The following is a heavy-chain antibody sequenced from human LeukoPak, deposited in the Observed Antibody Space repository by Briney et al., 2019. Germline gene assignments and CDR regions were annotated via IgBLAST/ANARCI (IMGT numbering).Heavy chain of an antibody. D-gene: IGHD3-3*01. CDR3: ARSSSGSYDFAFDI. CDR2: INPNSGGT. CDR1: GGTFSSYA. Sequence: GASVKVSCKASGGTFSSYAISWVRQAPGQGLEWMGWINPNSGGTNYAQKFQGWVTMTRDTSISTAYMELSRLRSDDTAVYYCARSSSGSYDFAFDIWGQGTMVTVSS. J-gene: IGHJ3*02. V-gene: IGHV1-2*04.